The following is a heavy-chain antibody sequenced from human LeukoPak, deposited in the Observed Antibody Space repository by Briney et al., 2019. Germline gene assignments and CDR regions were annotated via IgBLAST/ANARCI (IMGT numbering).Heavy chain of an antibody. CDR3: ARDRGSSTRDYYYYYGMDV. V-gene: IGHV4-59*12. D-gene: IGHD2-2*01. Sequence: SETLSLTCTVSGGSISSYYWSWIRQPPGKGLEWIGYIYYSGSTNYNPSLKSRVTISVDKSKNQFSLKLSSVTAADTAVYYCARDRGSSTRDYYYYYGMDVWGQGTTVTVSS. J-gene: IGHJ6*02. CDR1: GGSISSYY. CDR2: IYYSGST.